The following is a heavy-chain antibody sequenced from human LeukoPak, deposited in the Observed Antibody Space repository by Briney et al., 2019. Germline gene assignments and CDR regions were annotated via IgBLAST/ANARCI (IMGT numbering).Heavy chain of an antibody. Sequence: GGSLRLSCAASGFTFSSYGMHWVRQAPGKGLEWVAFIRYDGSNKYYADSVKGRFTISRDNSKNTLYLQMNSLRAEDTAVYYCAKDRAYYDSSGYEALDAFDIWGQGIMVTVSS. J-gene: IGHJ3*02. CDR2: IRYDGSNK. CDR3: AKDRAYYDSSGYEALDAFDI. D-gene: IGHD3-22*01. CDR1: GFTFSSYG. V-gene: IGHV3-30*02.